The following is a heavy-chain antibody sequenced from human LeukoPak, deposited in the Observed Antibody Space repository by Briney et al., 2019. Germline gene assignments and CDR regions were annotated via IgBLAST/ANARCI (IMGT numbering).Heavy chain of an antibody. Sequence: GGSLRLSCAASGFTFSSYAMGWVRQAPGKGLEWVSANSGSGGSTYYADSVKGRFTISRDNSKNTLYLQMNSLRAEDTAVYYCAKDRWELRIFDYWGQGTLVTVSS. CDR1: GFTFSSYA. J-gene: IGHJ4*02. D-gene: IGHD1-26*01. CDR3: AKDRWELRIFDY. CDR2: NSGSGGST. V-gene: IGHV3-23*01.